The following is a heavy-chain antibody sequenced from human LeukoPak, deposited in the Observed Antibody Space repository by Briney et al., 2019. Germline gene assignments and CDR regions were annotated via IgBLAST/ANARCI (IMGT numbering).Heavy chain of an antibody. D-gene: IGHD5-12*01. J-gene: IGHJ4*02. CDR3: TTSVYSGYDFDY. V-gene: IGHV3-15*01. CDR1: GFTFSNAW. CDR2: IKSKTDGGTT. Sequence: RPGGSLRLSCAASGFTFSNAWMSWVRQAPGKGLEWVGRIKSKTDGGTTDYAAPVKGRFTISRDDSKNTLYLQMNSLKTEDTAVYYCTTSVYSGYDFDYWGQGTLVTVSS.